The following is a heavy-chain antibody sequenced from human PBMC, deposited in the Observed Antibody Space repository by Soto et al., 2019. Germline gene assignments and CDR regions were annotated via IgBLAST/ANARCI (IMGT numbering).Heavy chain of an antibody. D-gene: IGHD5-12*01. CDR2: IYPGDSDT. Sequence: GESLKISCKGSGYSFTSYWIGWVRQMPGKGLEWMGIIYPGDSDTRYSPSFQGQVTISADKSISTAYLQWSSLKASDTAMYYCARFRRGGYNYRSYYYYGMDVWGQGTTVTVS. J-gene: IGHJ6*02. CDR1: GYSFTSYW. CDR3: ARFRRGGYNYRSYYYYGMDV. V-gene: IGHV5-51*01.